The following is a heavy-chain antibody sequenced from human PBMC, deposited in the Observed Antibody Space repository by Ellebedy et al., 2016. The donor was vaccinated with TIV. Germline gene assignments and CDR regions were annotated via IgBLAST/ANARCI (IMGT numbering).Heavy chain of an antibody. Sequence: GESLKISCAASGFTLSSSAMNWVRQAPGKGLEWVAYISSSSSNIHYADSVKGRFTVSRENSKNTLYFQMNSLRAEDSAVYYCAKDMVFGDGKWEIDVWGQGTTVTVSS. CDR2: ISSSSSNI. CDR3: AKDMVFGDGKWEIDV. V-gene: IGHV3-48*01. CDR1: GFTLSSSA. J-gene: IGHJ6*02. D-gene: IGHD1-26*01.